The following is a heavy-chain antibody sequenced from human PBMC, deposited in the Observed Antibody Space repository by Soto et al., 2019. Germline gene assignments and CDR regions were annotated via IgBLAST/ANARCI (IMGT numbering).Heavy chain of an antibody. Sequence: ASVKVSCKASGYTFTSYDINWVRQATGQGLEWMGWMNPNSGNTGYTQKFQGRVTMTRNTSISTAYMELSSLRSDDTAVYYCARGYEGHYDFWRFDRWGQGTLVTVSS. D-gene: IGHD3-3*01. V-gene: IGHV1-8*01. J-gene: IGHJ5*02. CDR1: GYTFTSYD. CDR3: ARGYEGHYDFWRFDR. CDR2: MNPNSGNT.